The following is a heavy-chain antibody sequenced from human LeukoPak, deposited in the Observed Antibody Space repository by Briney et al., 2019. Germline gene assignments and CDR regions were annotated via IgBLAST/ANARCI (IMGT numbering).Heavy chain of an antibody. CDR2: IQQDGSEK. V-gene: IGHV3-7*04. CDR3: ARGWYSYSWYPFDL. CDR1: GFIFRTYW. D-gene: IGHD6-13*01. Sequence: PGGSLRLSCAASGFIFRTYWMSWVRQAPGKGLEWVANIQQDGSEKYFVDSVKGRFTISRDNAKNSLYLQMNSLRAEDTAVYYCARGWYSYSWYPFDLWGRGTLVTVSS. J-gene: IGHJ2*01.